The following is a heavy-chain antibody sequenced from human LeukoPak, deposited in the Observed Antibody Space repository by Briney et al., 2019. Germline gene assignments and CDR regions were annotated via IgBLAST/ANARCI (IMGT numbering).Heavy chain of an antibody. D-gene: IGHD3-22*01. J-gene: IGHJ3*02. Sequence: GASVKVSCKASGYTFINNWMHWVRQAPGQGLEWMGWINPNSGGTNYAQKFQGRVTMTRDTSISTAYMELSRLRSDDTAVYYCARKMYHTYYYDSSGPDAFDIWGQGTMVTVSS. CDR1: GYTFINNW. CDR3: ARKMYHTYYYDSSGPDAFDI. V-gene: IGHV1-2*02. CDR2: INPNSGGT.